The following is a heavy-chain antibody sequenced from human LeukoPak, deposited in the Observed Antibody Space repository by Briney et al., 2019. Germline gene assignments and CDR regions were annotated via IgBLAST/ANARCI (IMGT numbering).Heavy chain of an antibody. CDR1: GGSISSYY. CDR2: IYYSGST. J-gene: IGHJ5*02. D-gene: IGHD5-12*01. CDR3: ARKSGYDFKKPEENWFDP. Sequence: KPSETLSLTCTVSGGSISSYYWSWIRQPPGKGLEWIGYIYYSGSTNYNPSLKSRVTISVDTSKNQFSLKLSSVTAADTAVYYCARKSGYDFKKPEENWFDPWGQGTLVTVSS. V-gene: IGHV4-59*01.